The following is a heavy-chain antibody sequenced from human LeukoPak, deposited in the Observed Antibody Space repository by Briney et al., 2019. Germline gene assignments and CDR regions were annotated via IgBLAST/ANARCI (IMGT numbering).Heavy chain of an antibody. Sequence: GGSLRLSCAASGFTFSSYWMHWVRQAPGKGLVWFSRINSDGSTTTYADSVTGRFTISRDNAKNTMYLQMNSLRAEDTAVYYCARETATVTSRFDYWGQGTLVTVSS. CDR1: GFTFSSYW. CDR2: INSDGSTT. CDR3: ARETATVTSRFDY. V-gene: IGHV3-74*01. D-gene: IGHD4-17*01. J-gene: IGHJ4*01.